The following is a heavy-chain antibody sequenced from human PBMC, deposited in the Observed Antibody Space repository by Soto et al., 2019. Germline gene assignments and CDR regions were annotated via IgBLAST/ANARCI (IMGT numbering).Heavy chain of an antibody. V-gene: IGHV4-30-4*01. CDR2: IYYSGST. CDR1: GGSISSGDYY. CDR3: ARDHYVFDILSGYGYYYGMYV. Sequence: PSETLSLTCTVSGGSISSGDYYWSWIRQPPGKGLEWIGYIYYSGSTYYNPSLKSRVTISVDTSKNQFSLKLSSVTAADTAVYYCARDHYVFDILSGYGYYYGMYVWGQGTTVTVSS. J-gene: IGHJ6*02. D-gene: IGHD3-9*01.